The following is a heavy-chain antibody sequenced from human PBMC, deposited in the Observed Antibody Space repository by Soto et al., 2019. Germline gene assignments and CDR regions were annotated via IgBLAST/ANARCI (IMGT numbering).Heavy chain of an antibody. V-gene: IGHV4-39*01. D-gene: IGHD5-12*01. CDR2: IYYSGST. Sequence: KPSETLSLTCTVSAGSISSSSYYWGWIRQPPGKGLEWIGTIYYSGSTYYNPSLKSRVTISVDTSKNQFSLKLNSVTAADTAVYYCARPRAYSGYDAPSGYFDLWGRGTLVTVSS. J-gene: IGHJ2*01. CDR3: ARPRAYSGYDAPSGYFDL. CDR1: AGSISSSSYY.